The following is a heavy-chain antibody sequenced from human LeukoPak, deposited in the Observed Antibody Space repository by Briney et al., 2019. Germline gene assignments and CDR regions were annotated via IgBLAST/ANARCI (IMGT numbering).Heavy chain of an antibody. D-gene: IGHD3-3*01. V-gene: IGHV4-61*02. CDR2: IYTSGST. CDR1: GGSISSGSYY. J-gene: IGHJ3*02. Sequence: SQTLSLTCTVSGGSISSGSYYWSWIRQPAGKGLEWIGRIYTSGSTNYNPSLKSRVTISVDTSENQYSLRLSSVTAADTAVYYCARDNMEEAFDIWGQGTIVTVSS. CDR3: ARDNMEEAFDI.